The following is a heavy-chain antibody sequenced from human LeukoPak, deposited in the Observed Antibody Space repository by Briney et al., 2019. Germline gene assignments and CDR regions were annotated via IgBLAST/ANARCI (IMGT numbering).Heavy chain of an antibody. D-gene: IGHD5-12*01. CDR2: ISSAGGTT. CDR1: GFTFRDYP. Sequence: RPGGSLRLSCSASGFTFRDYPIHWVRQAPGDGPQYVSAISSAGGTTYYADSVRGRFTISRDNSKNTLYLQMSSLRAEDTALYYCVKVGDSGYGEYYQHWGQGTLVTVSS. V-gene: IGHV3-64D*06. CDR3: VKVGDSGYGEYYQH. J-gene: IGHJ1*01.